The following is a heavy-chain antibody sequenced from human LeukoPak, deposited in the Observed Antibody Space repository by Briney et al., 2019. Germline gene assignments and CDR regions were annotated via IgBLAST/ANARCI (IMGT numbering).Heavy chain of an antibody. CDR1: GGSISSYY. CDR2: IYYSGST. CDR3: ARATPPHTTPFDI. Sequence: SQTLSLTCTVSGGSISSYYWSWIRQPPGKGLEWIGYIYYSGSTNYNPSLKSRVTISVDTSKNQFSLKLSSVTAADTAVYYCARATPPHTTPFDIWGQGTMVTASS. D-gene: IGHD2/OR15-2a*01. V-gene: IGHV4-59*01. J-gene: IGHJ3*02.